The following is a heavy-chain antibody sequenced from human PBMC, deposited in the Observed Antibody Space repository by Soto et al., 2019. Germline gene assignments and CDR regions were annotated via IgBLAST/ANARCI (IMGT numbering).Heavy chain of an antibody. V-gene: IGHV1-69*01. CDR3: ATGVIWIGYFTVDS. CDR1: GGSFGNSA. Sequence: QVQLVQSGAEVKKPGSSVKVSCKASGGSFGNSAINWVRQTPGQGLEWLGGFIPVYRILNYAQKFQGRVTITADESTGTAYMTLSSLASDDTAVYYCATGVIWIGYFTVDSWGQGTRVTVSS. D-gene: IGHD3-3*01. J-gene: IGHJ4*02. CDR2: FIPVYRIL.